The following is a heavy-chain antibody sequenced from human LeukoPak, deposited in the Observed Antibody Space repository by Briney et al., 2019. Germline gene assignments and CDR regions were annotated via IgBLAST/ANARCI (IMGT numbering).Heavy chain of an antibody. CDR3: ARDRAMGALDY. J-gene: IGHJ4*02. D-gene: IGHD3-16*01. CDR1: GFTFSSYE. Sequence: GGSLRLSCAASGFTFSSYEMNWARQAPGKGLEWVSYISSSGSTIYYADSVKGRFTISRDNAKNSLYLQMNSLRAEDTAVYYCARDRAMGALDYWGQGTLVTVSS. V-gene: IGHV3-48*03. CDR2: ISSSGSTI.